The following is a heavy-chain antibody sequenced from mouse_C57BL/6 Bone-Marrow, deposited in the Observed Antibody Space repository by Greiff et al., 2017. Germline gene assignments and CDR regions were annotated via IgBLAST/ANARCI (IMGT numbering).Heavy chain of an antibody. CDR2: INPNNGGT. Sequence: EVQLQQSGPELVKPGASVKISCKASGYTFTDYYMNWVQQSHGTSLEWIGDINPNNGGTSYNQKFKGKATLTVDKSSSTAYMELRSLTSEDYAVDYCARELGLYARDDWGQGTSVTVSS. CDR1: GYTFTDYY. J-gene: IGHJ4*01. V-gene: IGHV1-26*01. CDR3: ARELGLYARDD.